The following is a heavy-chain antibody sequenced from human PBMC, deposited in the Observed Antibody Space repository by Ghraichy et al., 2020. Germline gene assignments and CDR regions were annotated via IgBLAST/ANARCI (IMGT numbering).Heavy chain of an antibody. CDR2: INWNGGST. V-gene: IGHV3-20*01. CDR1: GFTFDDYG. J-gene: IGHJ4*02. Sequence: GESLNISCAASGFTFDDYGMSWVRQAPGKGLEWVSGINWNGGSTGYADSVKGRFTISRDNAKNSLYLQMNSLRAEDTALYHCARVKTYYDFWSGYYREYYFDYWGQGTLVTVSS. CDR3: ARVKTYYDFWSGYYREYYFDY. D-gene: IGHD3-3*01.